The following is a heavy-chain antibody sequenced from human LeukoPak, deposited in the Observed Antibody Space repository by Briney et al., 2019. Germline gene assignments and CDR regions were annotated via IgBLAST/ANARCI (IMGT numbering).Heavy chain of an antibody. CDR1: GYTFTSYG. Sequence: ASVKVSCKASGYTFTSYGVSWVRQAPGQGLEWMGWISAYNGNTNYAQELQGRVTMTTDTSTSTAYMELRSLRSDDTAVYYCARDNPRSTSPASSNAFDIWGQGTMVTVSS. V-gene: IGHV1-18*01. D-gene: IGHD2-2*01. J-gene: IGHJ3*02. CDR2: ISAYNGNT. CDR3: ARDNPRSTSPASSNAFDI.